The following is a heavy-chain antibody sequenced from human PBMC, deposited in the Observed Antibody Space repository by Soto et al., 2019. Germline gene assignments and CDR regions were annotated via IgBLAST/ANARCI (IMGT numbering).Heavy chain of an antibody. Sequence: SETLSLTCPVSGGSISSGGYYWSWIRQHPGKGLEWIGYIYYSGSTYYNPSLKSRVTISVDTSKNQFSLKLSSVTAADTAVYYCARSQCTNGVCYGPEYYFDYWGQGTLVTVSS. D-gene: IGHD2-8*01. CDR2: IYYSGST. CDR3: ARSQCTNGVCYGPEYYFDY. J-gene: IGHJ4*02. V-gene: IGHV4-31*03. CDR1: GGSISSGGYY.